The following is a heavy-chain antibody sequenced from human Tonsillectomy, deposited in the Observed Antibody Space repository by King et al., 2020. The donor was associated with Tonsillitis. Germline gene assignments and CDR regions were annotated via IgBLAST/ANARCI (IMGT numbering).Heavy chain of an antibody. J-gene: IGHJ6*02. V-gene: IGHV3-30*19. CDR1: GFTFSSYG. CDR2: ISSDGSNK. CDR3: ARDDGSRSYSITHYYYGMDV. D-gene: IGHD3-10*01. Sequence: QLVQSGGGVVQPGRSLRLSCAASGFTFSSYGMHWVRQAPGKGLEWVAVISSDGSNKYYAASVRGRFTISRDNSKITLFLQMNSLRAEDTAVYYCARDDGSRSYSITHYYYGMDVWGQGTTVTVSS.